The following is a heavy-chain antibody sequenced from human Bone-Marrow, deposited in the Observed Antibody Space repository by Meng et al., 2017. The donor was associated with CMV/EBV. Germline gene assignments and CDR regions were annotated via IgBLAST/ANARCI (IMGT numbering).Heavy chain of an antibody. D-gene: IGHD2-2*01. J-gene: IGHJ4*02. CDR3: ARDADIVVVPAYFAY. Sequence: GGSLRLSCAASGFTFSSYEMNWVRQAPGKGLEWVAFIRYDGSNKYYADSVKGRFTISRDNSKNTLYLQMNSLRAEDTAVYYCARDADIVVVPAYFAYWGQG. CDR1: GFTFSSYE. V-gene: IGHV3-30*02. CDR2: IRYDGSNK.